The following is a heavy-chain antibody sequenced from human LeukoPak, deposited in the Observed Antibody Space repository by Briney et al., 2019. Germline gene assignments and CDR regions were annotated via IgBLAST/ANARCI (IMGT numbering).Heavy chain of an antibody. D-gene: IGHD3/OR15-3a*01. V-gene: IGHV4-61*10. CDR3: ARGLEGDYVGY. J-gene: IGHJ4*02. CDR1: GGSISSGSYY. Sequence: SETLSLTCTVSGGSISSGSYYWSWIRQPAGKGLEWIGYIYYSGSTNYNPSLKSRVTISVDTSKNQFSLKLSSVTAADTAVYYCARGLEGDYVGYWGQGTLVTVSS. CDR2: IYYSGST.